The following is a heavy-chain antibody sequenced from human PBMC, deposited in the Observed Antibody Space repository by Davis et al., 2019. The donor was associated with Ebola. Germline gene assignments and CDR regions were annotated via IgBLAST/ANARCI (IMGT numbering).Heavy chain of an antibody. CDR3: ASDGGVRAETSGVAVGLGGNWVDP. Sequence: SAMVSCNASAGTFSSYAISWVRQAPGQGLEWMGGIIPIFGTANYAQKFQGRVTITADESTSTAYMELSSLRTEDTAVYYCASDGGVRAETSGVAVGLGGNWVDPWGQGTLVTVSS. V-gene: IGHV1-69*13. CDR1: AGTFSSYA. D-gene: IGHD3-3*01. CDR2: IIPIFGTA. J-gene: IGHJ5*02.